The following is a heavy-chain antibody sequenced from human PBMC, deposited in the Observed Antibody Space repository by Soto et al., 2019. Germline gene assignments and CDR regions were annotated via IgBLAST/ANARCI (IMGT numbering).Heavy chain of an antibody. CDR3: ALGSGWSRKPKPFDP. CDR2: INPSGGST. J-gene: IGHJ5*02. D-gene: IGHD6-19*01. V-gene: IGHV1-46*01. Sequence: ASVKVSCKASGYTFTSYYMHWVRQAPGQGLEWMGIINPSGGSTSYAQKFQGRVTMTRDTSTSTAYMELRSLRSDDTAVYYCALGSGWSRKPKPFDPWGQGTLVTVSS. CDR1: GYTFTSYY.